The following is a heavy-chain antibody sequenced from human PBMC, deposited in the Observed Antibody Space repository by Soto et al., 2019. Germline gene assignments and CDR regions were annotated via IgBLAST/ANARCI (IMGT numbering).Heavy chain of an antibody. Sequence: EVQLLESGGGLVQPGGSLRLSCAASGFTFSSYAMSWVRQAPGKGLEWVSAISGSGGSTYYADSVKGRFTISRDNSKNTLYLQMNSLRAEDTAVYYCVKDYFPYDILTGYYDYWGQGTLVTVSS. V-gene: IGHV3-23*01. CDR2: ISGSGGST. J-gene: IGHJ4*02. CDR1: GFTFSSYA. CDR3: VKDYFPYDILTGYYDY. D-gene: IGHD3-9*01.